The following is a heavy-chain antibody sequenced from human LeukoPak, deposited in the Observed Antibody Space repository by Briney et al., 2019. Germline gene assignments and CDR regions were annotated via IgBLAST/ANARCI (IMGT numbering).Heavy chain of an antibody. D-gene: IGHD2-2*01. CDR2: IIPIFGTA. CDR1: GGTFSSYA. V-gene: IGHV1-69*05. CDR3: ARVRGLGYCSSTSCYGTRLDYYMAV. Sequence: GASVKVSCKASGGTFSSYAISWVRQAPGQGLEWVGGIIPIFGTANYAQKFQGRVTTTTDESTSTAYMELSSLRSEDTAVYYCARVRGLGYCSSTSCYGTRLDYYMAVWGKGTTVTVSS. J-gene: IGHJ6*03.